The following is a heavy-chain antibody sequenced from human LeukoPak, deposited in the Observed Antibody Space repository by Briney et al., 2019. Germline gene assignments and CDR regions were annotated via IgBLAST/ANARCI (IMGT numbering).Heavy chain of an antibody. J-gene: IGHJ3*01. D-gene: IGHD3-22*01. CDR3: ARDRYDSSGYPGAFDL. Sequence: SETLSLTCTVSGYSINSGFYWGWIRQPPGKGLEWIGSIYHSGSTYYKPSLKSRVTISVDTSKNQFSLKLTSVTAADTAVYYCARDRYDSSGYPGAFDLWGQGTMVTVSS. V-gene: IGHV4-38-2*02. CDR1: GYSINSGFY. CDR2: IYHSGST.